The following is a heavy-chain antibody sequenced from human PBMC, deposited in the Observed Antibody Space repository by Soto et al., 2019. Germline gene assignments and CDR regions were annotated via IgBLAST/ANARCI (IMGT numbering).Heavy chain of an antibody. J-gene: IGHJ4*02. CDR2: ISAYNGNT. Sequence: ASVKVSCKASGYTFTSYGISWVRQAPGQGLEWMGWISAYNGNTNYAQKLQGRVTMTTDTSTSTAYMELRSLRSDDTAVYYCARDANYLYSSGWYVPIDYWGQGTLVTVSS. V-gene: IGHV1-18*04. D-gene: IGHD6-13*01. CDR3: ARDANYLYSSGWYVPIDY. CDR1: GYTFTSYG.